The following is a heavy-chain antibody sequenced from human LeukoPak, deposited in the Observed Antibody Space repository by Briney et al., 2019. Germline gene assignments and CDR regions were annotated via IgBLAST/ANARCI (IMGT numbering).Heavy chain of an antibody. V-gene: IGHV3-23*01. CDR1: GFTFSSYA. J-gene: IGHJ4*02. CDR2: ISGSGGST. CDR3: ATAYQDDSSGYFSLPRYFDY. D-gene: IGHD3-22*01. Sequence: PGGSLRLSCAASGFTFSSYAMSWVRQAPGKGLEWVSAISGSGGSTYYADSVKGRFTISRDNSKNTLYLQMNSLRAEDTAVYYCATAYQDDSSGYFSLPRYFDYWGQGTLVTVSS.